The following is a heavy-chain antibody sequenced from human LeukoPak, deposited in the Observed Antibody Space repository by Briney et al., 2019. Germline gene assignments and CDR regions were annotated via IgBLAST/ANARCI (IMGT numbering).Heavy chain of an antibody. D-gene: IGHD4-23*01. J-gene: IGHJ4*02. Sequence: KPSETLSLTCAVYGGSFSGYYWSWIRQPPGKGLEWIGEINHSGSTNYNPSLKSRVTISVDTSKNQFSLKLSSVTAADTAVYYCARKPTRLRWYFDYWGQGTLVTVSS. CDR2: INHSGST. CDR3: ARKPTRLRWYFDY. CDR1: GGSFSGYY. V-gene: IGHV4-34*01.